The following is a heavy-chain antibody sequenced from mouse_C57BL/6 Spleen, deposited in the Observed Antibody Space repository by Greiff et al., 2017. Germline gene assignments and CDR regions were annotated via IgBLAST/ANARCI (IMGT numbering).Heavy chain of an antibody. V-gene: IGHV1-39*01. J-gene: IGHJ3*01. CDR2: INPNYGTT. D-gene: IGHD2-4*01. Sequence: VQLKQSGPELVKPGASVKISCKASGYSFTDSNMNWVKQSNGKSLEWIGVINPNYGTTSYNQKFKGKATLTVDQSSSTAYMQLNSLTSEDSAVYYCARGDDYDVGPAWFAYWGQGTLVTVSA. CDR1: GYSFTDSN. CDR3: ARGDDYDVGPAWFAY.